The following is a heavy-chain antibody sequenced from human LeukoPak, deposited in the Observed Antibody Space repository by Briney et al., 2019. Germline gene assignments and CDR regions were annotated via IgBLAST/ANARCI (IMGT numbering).Heavy chain of an antibody. J-gene: IGHJ4*02. CDR2: ISGSGARI. CDR1: GFTFSSYA. V-gene: IGHV3-23*01. Sequence: GGSLRLSCAASGFTFSSYAMNWVRQAPGKGLEWVSTISGSGARIYYADSVKDRFTISRDNSRSTLYLQMNSLRVEDTALYYCAKAPSRCSGGTCCSIPVSSFDSWGQGTLVTVSS. D-gene: IGHD2-15*01. CDR3: AKAPSRCSGGTCCSIPVSSFDS.